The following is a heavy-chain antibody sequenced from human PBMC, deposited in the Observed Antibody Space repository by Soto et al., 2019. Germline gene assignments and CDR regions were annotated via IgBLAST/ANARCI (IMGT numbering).Heavy chain of an antibody. J-gene: IGHJ4*02. V-gene: IGHV1-18*04. CDR1: GYTSTNYG. CDR2: ISGYNGNM. CDR3: ARSGDIVVVEAVLDY. Sequence: GASVKVSCKASGYTSTNYGITWVRQAPGQGLEWMGWISGYNGNMNYGQKVQGRVSMTTDTSTSTAYMELRSLRSDDTAVYYCARSGDIVVVEAVLDYWGQGTPVTVSS. D-gene: IGHD2-2*01.